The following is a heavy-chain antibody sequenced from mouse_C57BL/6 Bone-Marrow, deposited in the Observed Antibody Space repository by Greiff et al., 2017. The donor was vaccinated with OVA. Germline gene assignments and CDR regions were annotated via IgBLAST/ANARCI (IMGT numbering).Heavy chain of an antibody. CDR3: ARHNGSNLFDY. V-gene: IGHV5-6*01. CDR1: GFTFSSYG. D-gene: IGHD1-1*01. Sequence: EVKLMESGGDLVKPGGSLKLSCAASGFTFSSYGMSWVRQTPDKRLEWVATISSGGSYTYYPDSVKGRFTISRDNAKNTLYLQMSSLKSEDTAMYYCARHNGSNLFDYWGQGTTLTVSS. CDR2: ISSGGSYT. J-gene: IGHJ2*01.